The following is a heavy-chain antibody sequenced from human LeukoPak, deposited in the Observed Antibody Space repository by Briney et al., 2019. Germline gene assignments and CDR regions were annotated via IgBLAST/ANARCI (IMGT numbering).Heavy chain of an antibody. CDR1: GGSISSYY. Sequence: SETLSLTCTVSGGSISSYYWSWIRQPPGKGLEWIGYIYYSGSTYYNPSLKSRVTISVDTSKNQFSLKLSSVTAADTAVYYCAREGWLGHYGMDVWGQGTTVTVSS. CDR2: IYYSGST. J-gene: IGHJ6*02. D-gene: IGHD6-19*01. V-gene: IGHV4-59*12. CDR3: AREGWLGHYGMDV.